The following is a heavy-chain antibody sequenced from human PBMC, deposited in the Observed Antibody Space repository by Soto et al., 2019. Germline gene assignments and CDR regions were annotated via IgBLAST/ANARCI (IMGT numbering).Heavy chain of an antibody. CDR2: IYYSGGT. V-gene: IGHV4-39*01. J-gene: IGHJ5*02. CDR1: GGSISSSNHY. D-gene: IGHD3-10*01. CDR3: ARRSYGSGVDL. Sequence: QLQLQESGPGLVKPSETLSLTCTVSGGSISSSNHYWGWIRQTPGKGLEWIGNIYYSGGTFYNAYLKSRVTISVDTSKNQLSLKVTSVTAADTAVYYCARRSYGSGVDLWGQGTLVTVSS.